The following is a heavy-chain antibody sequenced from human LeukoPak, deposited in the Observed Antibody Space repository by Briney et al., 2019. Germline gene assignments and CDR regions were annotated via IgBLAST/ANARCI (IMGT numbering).Heavy chain of an antibody. CDR3: ARGRSSSRKDPNWFDP. CDR2: IIPILGIA. J-gene: IGHJ5*02. D-gene: IGHD6-13*01. Sequence: GASVKVSCKASGGTFSSYAISWVRQAPGQGLEWMGRIIPILGIANYAQKFQGRVTITADKSTSTAYMELSSLRSEDTAVYYCARGRSSSRKDPNWFDPWGQGTLVTVSS. CDR1: GGTFSSYA. V-gene: IGHV1-69*04.